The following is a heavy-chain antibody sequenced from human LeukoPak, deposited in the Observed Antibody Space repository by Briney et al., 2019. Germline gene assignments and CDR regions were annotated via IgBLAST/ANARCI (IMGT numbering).Heavy chain of an antibody. CDR1: GYTFTTYW. J-gene: IGHJ4*02. Sequence: GESLKISCKGSGYTFTTYWIGWVRQMPGKGLEWMGIIYPGDSDSRYSPSFQGQVTFSIDKSVTTAYLQWSSLKASDTAVYYCVRKHDYGDFPFDFWGQGTLVTVSS. CDR2: IYPGDSDS. V-gene: IGHV5-51*01. D-gene: IGHD4-17*01. CDR3: VRKHDYGDFPFDF.